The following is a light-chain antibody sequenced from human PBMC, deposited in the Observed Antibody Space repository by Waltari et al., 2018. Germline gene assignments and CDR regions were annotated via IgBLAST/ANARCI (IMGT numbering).Light chain of an antibody. J-gene: IGLJ3*02. CDR1: SPNIANNP. Sequence: QSVLTQPPSAPGTPGQRATISCSGTSPNIANNPVPWYQQLPGSTPKCLIYNANQRPPGVPDRFSGSKSGTSASLAISGLQSDNEADYYCAAWDDSLNDFWVFGGGTKLTVL. V-gene: IGLV1-44*01. CDR2: NAN. CDR3: AAWDDSLNDFWV.